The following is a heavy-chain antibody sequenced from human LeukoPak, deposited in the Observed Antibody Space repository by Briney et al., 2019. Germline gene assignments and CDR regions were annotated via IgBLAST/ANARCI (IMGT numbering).Heavy chain of an antibody. J-gene: IGHJ4*02. CDR1: GFTFSSYG. V-gene: IGHV3-7*03. D-gene: IGHD3-22*01. CDR2: IKQDGSEK. Sequence: GGSLRLSCAASGFTFSSYGMHWVRQAPGKGLEWVANIKQDGSEKYYVDSVKGRFTISRDNAKNSLYLQMNSLRAEDTAVYYCAREGVSFTWDSSGHLDYWGQGTLVTVSS. CDR3: AREGVSFTWDSSGHLDY.